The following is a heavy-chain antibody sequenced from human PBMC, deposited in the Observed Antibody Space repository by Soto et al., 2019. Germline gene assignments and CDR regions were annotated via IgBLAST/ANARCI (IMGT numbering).Heavy chain of an antibody. J-gene: IGHJ1*01. CDR1: GFTFTAFA. D-gene: IGHD1-1*01. Sequence: PGGSLRLSCAASGFTFTAFAMHWVRQAPGKGLEWVAGLSYNGDKKYYGDSVKGRFTISRDNSRKMVYLEMNSLRKEDSALYYCTKAENPSNCFNRFASWGQGTLVTVSS. CDR3: TKAENPSNCFNRFAS. V-gene: IGHV3-30-3*01. CDR2: LSYNGDKK.